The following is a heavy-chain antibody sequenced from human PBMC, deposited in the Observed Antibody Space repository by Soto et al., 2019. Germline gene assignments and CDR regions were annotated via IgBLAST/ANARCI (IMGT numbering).Heavy chain of an antibody. CDR2: IKSKTDGGTT. CDR1: GFTFSNAW. V-gene: IGHV3-15*07. J-gene: IGHJ6*02. Sequence: GGSLRLSCAASGFTFSNAWMNWVRQAPGKGLEWVGRIKSKTDGGTTDYAAPAKGRFTISRDDSKNTLYLQMNSLKTEDTAVYYCTFAMSSQWPYYYYYGMDVWGQGTTVTVSS. CDR3: TFAMSSQWPYYYYYGMDV. D-gene: IGHD2-2*01.